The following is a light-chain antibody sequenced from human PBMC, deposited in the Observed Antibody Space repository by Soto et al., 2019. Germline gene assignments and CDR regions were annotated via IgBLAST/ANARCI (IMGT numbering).Light chain of an antibody. J-gene: IGKJ1*01. CDR3: QQYSSPRT. CDR1: QSISSNH. V-gene: IGKV3-20*01. Sequence: IVMTQSPANRSLSPGERATLSCRASQSISSNHLAWYQQKPGQAPRLLIYGGSSRATGIPVRFSGIGSETDFTLTITRLEPEDFAMDYCQQYSSPRTFGQGTKVDTK. CDR2: GGS.